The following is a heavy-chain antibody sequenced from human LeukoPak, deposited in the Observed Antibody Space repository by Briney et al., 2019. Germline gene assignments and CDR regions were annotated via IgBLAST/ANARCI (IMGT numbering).Heavy chain of an antibody. CDR3: ARTGGGYYDSSGYYSYYYYYYMDV. CDR2: IYYSGST. CDR1: GGSISSYC. J-gene: IGHJ6*03. Sequence: SETLSLTCTVSGGSISSYCWSWIRQPPGKGLEWIGYIYYSGSTNYNPSLKSRVTISVDTSKNQFSLKLSSVTAADTAVYYCARTGGGYYDSSGYYSYYYYYYMDVWGKGTTVTVSS. D-gene: IGHD3-22*01. V-gene: IGHV4-59*01.